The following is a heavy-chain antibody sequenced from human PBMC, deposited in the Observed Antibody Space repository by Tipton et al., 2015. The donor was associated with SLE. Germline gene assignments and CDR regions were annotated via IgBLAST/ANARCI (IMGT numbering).Heavy chain of an antibody. CDR1: GFTVSSNY. CDR2: IYSGGST. Sequence: SLRLSCAASGFTVSSNYMSWVRQAPGMGLEWVSIIYSGGSTYYADSVKGRFTISRDNSKNTLYLQMNSLRAEDTAVYYCARKQQLVDYWGQGTLVTVSS. D-gene: IGHD6-13*01. V-gene: IGHV3-53*01. CDR3: ARKQQLVDY. J-gene: IGHJ4*02.